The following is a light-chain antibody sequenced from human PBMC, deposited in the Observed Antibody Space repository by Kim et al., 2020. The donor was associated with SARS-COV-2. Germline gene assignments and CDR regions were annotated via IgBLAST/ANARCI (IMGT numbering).Light chain of an antibody. CDR3: QQSYSTPRT. J-gene: IGKJ2*01. CDR2: AAS. V-gene: IGKV1-39*01. Sequence: SASVGDRVTITCRASQSISSYLNWYQQKQGKAPKLLIYAASSLQSGVPSRFSGSGSGTDFTLTISSLQPEDFATYYCQQSYSTPRTFGQGTKLEI. CDR1: QSISSY.